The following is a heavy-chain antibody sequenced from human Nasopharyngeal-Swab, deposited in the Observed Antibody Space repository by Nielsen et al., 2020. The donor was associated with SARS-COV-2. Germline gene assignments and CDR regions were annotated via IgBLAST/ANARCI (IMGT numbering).Heavy chain of an antibody. CDR1: GYSFRTYG. V-gene: IGHV3-23*01. CDR3: AKLGDY. Sequence: GGSLRLSCVASGYSFRTYGMSWVRQAPGKGLEWVSSISDSGDDTYYADSVKGRFSISRDNSKNTLDLQMNSLRAEDTAVYYCAKLGDYWGQGTLVTVSS. J-gene: IGHJ4*02. CDR2: ISDSGDDT.